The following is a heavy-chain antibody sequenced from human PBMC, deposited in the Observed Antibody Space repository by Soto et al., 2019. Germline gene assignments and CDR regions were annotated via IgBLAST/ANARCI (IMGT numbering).Heavy chain of an antibody. Sequence: QVQLVQSVAEVKKPGASVKVSCKASGYTFTTYGISWVRQAPRQGLEWMGWISGYNGNREYAQKFQGRVTMTTDTSTSTAYMELRSLRSDDTAVYYCARDWGRGQFLTNKDYWGQGTLVTVSS. CDR1: GYTFTTYG. D-gene: IGHD3-9*01. CDR3: ARDWGRGQFLTNKDY. V-gene: IGHV1-18*01. CDR2: ISGYNGNR. J-gene: IGHJ4*02.